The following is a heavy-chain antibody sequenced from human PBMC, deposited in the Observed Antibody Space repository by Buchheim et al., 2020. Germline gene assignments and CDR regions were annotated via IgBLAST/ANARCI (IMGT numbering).Heavy chain of an antibody. Sequence: EVQLVESGGGLEQSGGSLRLSCAASGFTFSSYEMSWVRQAPGKGLEWVSYISSSGTTVYYADSVKGRFTISRDNAKNLLYLQMNSLRAEDTAVYYCARDLSGYGDVDHWGQGTL. V-gene: IGHV3-48*03. CDR3: ARDLSGYGDVDH. D-gene: IGHD4-17*01. CDR1: GFTFSSYE. J-gene: IGHJ4*02. CDR2: ISSSGTTV.